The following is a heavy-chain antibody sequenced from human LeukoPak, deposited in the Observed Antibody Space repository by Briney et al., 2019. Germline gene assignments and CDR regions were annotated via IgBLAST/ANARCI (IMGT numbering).Heavy chain of an antibody. CDR1: GGSISSYY. Sequence: SETLSLTCSVSGGSISSYYWTWIRQPPGKGLEWIGYRYYSGSTTYNPSLESRVTISVDTSKSQFSLKLISVTAADTAIYYCARVRGDFETDWGQGTLVTVSS. J-gene: IGHJ1*01. CDR2: RYYSGST. D-gene: IGHD3-16*01. CDR3: ARVRGDFETD. V-gene: IGHV4-59*01.